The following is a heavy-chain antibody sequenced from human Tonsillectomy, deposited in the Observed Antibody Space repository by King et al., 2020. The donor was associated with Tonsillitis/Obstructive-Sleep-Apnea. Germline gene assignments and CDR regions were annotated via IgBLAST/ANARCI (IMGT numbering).Heavy chain of an antibody. CDR3: ARVPRITIFGVAHAFDI. CDR2: IYYSGST. J-gene: IGHJ3*02. D-gene: IGHD3-3*01. CDR1: GGSISSGGYY. Sequence: VQLQESGPGLVKPSQTLSLTCTVSGGSISSGGYYWSWIRQHPGKGLEWIGYIYYSGSTYYNPSLKSLVTLSVDTSKNQFSLKLSSVTAADTAVYYCARVPRITIFGVAHAFDIWGQGTMVTVSS. V-gene: IGHV4-31*01.